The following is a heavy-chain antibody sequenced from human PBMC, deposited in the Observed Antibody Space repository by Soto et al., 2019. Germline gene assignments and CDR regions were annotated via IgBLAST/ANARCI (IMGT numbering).Heavy chain of an antibody. J-gene: IGHJ3*02. V-gene: IGHV4-30-4*01. Sequence: ASETLSLTCTVSGGSISSGDYYWSWIRQPPGKGLEWIGYIYYRGSTYYNPSLKSRVTISIDTSKNQFSLKLNSVTAADTAVYYCARVRFLEWLSHGVDAFDIWGQGTMVTVSS. D-gene: IGHD3-3*01. CDR1: GGSISSGDYY. CDR2: IYYRGST. CDR3: ARVRFLEWLSHGVDAFDI.